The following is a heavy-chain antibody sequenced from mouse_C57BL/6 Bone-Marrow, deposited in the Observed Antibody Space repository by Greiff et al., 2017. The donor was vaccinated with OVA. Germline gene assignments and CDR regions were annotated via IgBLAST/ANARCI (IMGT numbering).Heavy chain of an antibody. Sequence: VQLQQSGAELVRPGASVKLSCTASGFNIKDDYMHWVKQRPEQGLEWIGWIDPENGDTAYASKFQGKATITADTSSNTAYLQLSSLTSEDTAVYYCTTPPYYDYEGYWGQGTTLTVS. J-gene: IGHJ2*01. CDR3: TTPPYYDYEGY. D-gene: IGHD2-4*01. V-gene: IGHV14-4*01. CDR1: GFNIKDDY. CDR2: IDPENGDT.